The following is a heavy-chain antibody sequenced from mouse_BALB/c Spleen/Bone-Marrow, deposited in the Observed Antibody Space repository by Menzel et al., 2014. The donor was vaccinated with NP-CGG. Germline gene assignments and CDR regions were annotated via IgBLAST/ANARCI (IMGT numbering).Heavy chain of an antibody. D-gene: IGHD1-2*01. CDR3: ARRVTTATY. Sequence: VLLQQSGAELMKHGASEKIFCKATGYTFSRYWIEWVKQRPVHGLEWIGEILPGSGCTNYNEKFKGKAGFTADTSSNTAYMHLSSLTSEDSAVYYCARRVTTATYWGLGTTLTVSS. V-gene: IGHV1-9*01. CDR1: GYTFSRYW. J-gene: IGHJ2*01. CDR2: ILPGSGCT.